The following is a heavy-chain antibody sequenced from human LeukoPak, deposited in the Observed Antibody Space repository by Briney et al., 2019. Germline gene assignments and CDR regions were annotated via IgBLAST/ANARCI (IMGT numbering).Heavy chain of an antibody. Sequence: GGSLRLSCAASGFTFSSYAMSWVRQAPGKGLEWVSAISGSGGSTYYADSVKGRFTISRDNSKNTLYLQMNSLRAEDTAVYYCAKAVWVVAVTHPGDYMDVWGKGTTVTVSS. V-gene: IGHV3-23*01. CDR3: AKAVWVVAVTHPGDYMDV. CDR2: ISGSGGST. CDR1: GFTFSSYA. J-gene: IGHJ6*03. D-gene: IGHD2-15*01.